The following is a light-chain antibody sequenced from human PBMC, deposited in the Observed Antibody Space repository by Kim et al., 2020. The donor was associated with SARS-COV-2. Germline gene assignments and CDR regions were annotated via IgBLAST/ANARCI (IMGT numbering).Light chain of an antibody. CDR2: DVS. V-gene: IGLV2-14*03. CDR3: SSYTSSSTLVV. J-gene: IGLJ2*01. Sequence: SVTIACTGTSSDVGGYNYVSWYQQHPGKAPKLMIYDVSNRPSGVSNRCSGSKSGNTASLTISGLQAEDEADYYCSSYTSSSTLVVFGGGTQLTVL. CDR1: SSDVGGYNY.